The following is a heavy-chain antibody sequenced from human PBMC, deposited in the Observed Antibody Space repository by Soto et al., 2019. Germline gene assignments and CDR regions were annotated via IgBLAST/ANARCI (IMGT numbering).Heavy chain of an antibody. CDR2: IDPSDTYT. Sequence: GESLKISCQGSGYSFTSYWISWVRQMPGKGLEWMGRIDPSDTYTNYSPSFQGHVTISADKSISTAYLQWSSLKASDTAMYYCARLPRVYYYYGMDVWGQGTTVTVSS. J-gene: IGHJ6*02. V-gene: IGHV5-10-1*01. D-gene: IGHD2-15*01. CDR3: ARLPRVYYYYGMDV. CDR1: GYSFTSYW.